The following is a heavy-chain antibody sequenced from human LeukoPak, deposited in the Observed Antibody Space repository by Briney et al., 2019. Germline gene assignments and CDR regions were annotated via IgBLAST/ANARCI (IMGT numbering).Heavy chain of an antibody. D-gene: IGHD4-23*01. Sequence: SVKVSCKASGGTSSSYAISWVRQAPGQGLEWMGRIIPIFGIANYAQKFQGRVTITADKSTSTAYMELSSLRSEDTAVYYCARRDYGGSNDYWGQGTLVTVSS. CDR3: ARRDYGGSNDY. CDR1: GGTSSSYA. CDR2: IIPIFGIA. V-gene: IGHV1-69*04. J-gene: IGHJ4*02.